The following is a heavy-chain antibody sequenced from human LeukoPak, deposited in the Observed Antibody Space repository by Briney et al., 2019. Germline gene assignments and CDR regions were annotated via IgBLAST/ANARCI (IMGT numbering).Heavy chain of an antibody. Sequence: GGSLRLSSAASGFTFRTYEMNWVRQAPGLGLEWVSYISSSGSTKYYADSVRGRFTISRDNAKNSLFLQLNSLRAEDTAVYYCARDWDSGYDTYYFDYWGQGTLVTVSS. V-gene: IGHV3-48*03. CDR3: ARDWDSGYDTYYFDY. CDR2: ISSSGSTK. D-gene: IGHD5-12*01. J-gene: IGHJ4*02. CDR1: GFTFRTYE.